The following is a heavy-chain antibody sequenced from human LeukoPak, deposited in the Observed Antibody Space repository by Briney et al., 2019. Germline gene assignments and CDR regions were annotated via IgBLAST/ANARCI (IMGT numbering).Heavy chain of an antibody. CDR2: IYYSGST. Sequence: PSETLSLTCTVSGGSINSYYWSWIRQPPGKGLEWIGYIYYSGSTNYNPSLKSRVTISVDTSKNQFSLKLSSVTAADTAVYYCARDRSESDGMDVWGQGTTVTVSS. V-gene: IGHV4-59*01. CDR3: ARDRSESDGMDV. J-gene: IGHJ6*02. CDR1: GGSINSYY.